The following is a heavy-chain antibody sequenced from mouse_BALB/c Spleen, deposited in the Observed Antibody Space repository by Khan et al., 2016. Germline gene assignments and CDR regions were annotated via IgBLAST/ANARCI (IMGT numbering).Heavy chain of an antibody. Sequence: QVQLKESGAELAKPGASVKMSCKASGYTFTSYWMHWVKQRPGQGLEWIGYINPSTGYTEYNQKFKDKATLTADKSSSTAYMQLSSLTSEDSAVYYCARSNGNFVYWGQGTTLTVSS. V-gene: IGHV1-7*01. CDR3: ARSNGNFVY. CDR2: INPSTGYT. D-gene: IGHD2-1*01. CDR1: GYTFTSYW. J-gene: IGHJ2*01.